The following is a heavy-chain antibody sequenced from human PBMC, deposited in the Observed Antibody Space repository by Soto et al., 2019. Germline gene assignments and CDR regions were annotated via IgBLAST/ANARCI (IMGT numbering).Heavy chain of an antibody. V-gene: IGHV5-10-1*01. Sequence: LGESLKISCKGSGYSFTSYWISWVRQMPGKGLEWMGRIDPSDSYTNYSPSFQGHVTISADKSISTAYLQWSSLKASDTAMYYCTRVPRYYYYGMDVWGQGTTVTVSS. CDR2: IDPSDSYT. D-gene: IGHD3-10*01. CDR3: TRVPRYYYYGMDV. J-gene: IGHJ6*02. CDR1: GYSFTSYW.